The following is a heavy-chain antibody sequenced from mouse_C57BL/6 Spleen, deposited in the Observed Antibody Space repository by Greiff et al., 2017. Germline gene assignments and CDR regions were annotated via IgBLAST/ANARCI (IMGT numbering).Heavy chain of an antibody. V-gene: IGHV1-50*01. D-gene: IGHD1-1*01. Sequence: QVQLQQPGAELVKPGASVKLSCKASGYTFTSYWMQWVKQRPGQGLEWIGEIDPSDSYTNYNQKFKGKATLTVDTSSSTAYMQLSSLTSEDSAVYYCARSGDYFIAYWGQGTLDTVSA. CDR1: GYTFTSYW. J-gene: IGHJ3*01. CDR3: ARSGDYFIAY. CDR2: IDPSDSYT.